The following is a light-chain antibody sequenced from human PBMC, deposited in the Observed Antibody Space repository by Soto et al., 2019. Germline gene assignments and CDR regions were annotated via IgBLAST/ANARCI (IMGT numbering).Light chain of an antibody. CDR1: QSVLYSSNNKNY. CDR3: QQYYSYWT. V-gene: IGKV4-1*01. Sequence: DIVMTQSPDSLAVSLGERATINCKSSQSVLYSSNNKNYLAWYQQKPGQPPKLLIYWASTRESGVPERFSGSGSGTDFTLAISSLQAEDVAVYYCQQYYSYWTFGQGTKVEIK. CDR2: WAS. J-gene: IGKJ1*01.